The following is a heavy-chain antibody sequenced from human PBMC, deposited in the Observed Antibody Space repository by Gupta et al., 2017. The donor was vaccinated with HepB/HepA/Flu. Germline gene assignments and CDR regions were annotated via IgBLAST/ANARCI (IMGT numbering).Heavy chain of an antibody. V-gene: IGHV4-34*01. CDR1: GGSFSGFY. CDR2: ISHGGGT. J-gene: IGHJ6*02. D-gene: IGHD5-18*01. CDR3: ARLEADTGKDTSGYGMDV. Sequence: QVQLQQWGAGLLKPSETLSLTCAVTGGSFSGFYWSWIRQPPGKGLEWIGEISHGGGTNFNPSLKSRVTISVDTSKNQFSLRLTSVTAADTAVYYCARLEADTGKDTSGYGMDVWGQGTTVTVSS.